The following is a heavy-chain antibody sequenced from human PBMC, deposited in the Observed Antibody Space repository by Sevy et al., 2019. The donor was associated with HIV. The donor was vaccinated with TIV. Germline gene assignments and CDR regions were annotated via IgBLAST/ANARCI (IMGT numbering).Heavy chain of an antibody. Sequence: SETLSLTCTVSGGSISSYYWSWIRQPAGKGLEWIGRIYTSGSTNYNPSLKSRVTMSVDTSKNQFSLKLSSVTAADTAVYYCARDWVGATDFNYNYYGMDVWGQGTTVTVSS. CDR1: GGSISSYY. CDR2: IYTSGST. CDR3: ARDWVGATDFNYNYYGMDV. V-gene: IGHV4-4*07. D-gene: IGHD1-26*01. J-gene: IGHJ6*02.